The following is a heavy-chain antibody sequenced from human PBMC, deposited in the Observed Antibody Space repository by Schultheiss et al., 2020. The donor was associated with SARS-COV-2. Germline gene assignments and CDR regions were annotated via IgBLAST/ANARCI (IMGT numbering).Heavy chain of an antibody. CDR2: ISYDGSNK. V-gene: IGHV3-30*18. CDR3: AKDLATVVTGLVFDY. J-gene: IGHJ4*02. Sequence: GGSLRLSCAASGFTFSSYSMNWVRQAPGKGLEWVAVISYDGSNKYYADSVKGRFTISRDNSKNTLYLQMNSLRAEDTAVYYCAKDLATVVTGLVFDYWGQGTLVTVSS. D-gene: IGHD4-23*01. CDR1: GFTFSSYS.